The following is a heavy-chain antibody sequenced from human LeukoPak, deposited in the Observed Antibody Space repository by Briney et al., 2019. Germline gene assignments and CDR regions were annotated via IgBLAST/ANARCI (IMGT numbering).Heavy chain of an antibody. J-gene: IGHJ4*02. CDR2: IIPILGIA. Sequence: ASVKVSCKASGGTFSSYTISWVRQAPGQGLEWMGRIIPILGIANYAQKFQGRVTITADKSTSTAYMGLSSLRSEDTAVYYCARSLYSGYDYYFDYWGQGTLVTVSS. V-gene: IGHV1-69*02. CDR3: ARSLYSGYDYYFDY. CDR1: GGTFSSYT. D-gene: IGHD5-12*01.